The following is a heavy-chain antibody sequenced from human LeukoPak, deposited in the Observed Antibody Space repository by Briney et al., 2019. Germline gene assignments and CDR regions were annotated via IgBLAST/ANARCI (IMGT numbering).Heavy chain of an antibody. CDR3: ATGRSIRYFDY. CDR2: IHYSGTT. Sequence: SETLSLTCTVSGVSIFSYYWNWIRQPPGQGLEWIGYIHYSGTTHYNPSLKSRGSISIDTSKSQFSLKLTSATAADTAIYVCATGRSIRYFDYWGQGTLLSVSS. CDR1: GVSIFSYY. V-gene: IGHV4-59*08. D-gene: IGHD3-9*01. J-gene: IGHJ4*02.